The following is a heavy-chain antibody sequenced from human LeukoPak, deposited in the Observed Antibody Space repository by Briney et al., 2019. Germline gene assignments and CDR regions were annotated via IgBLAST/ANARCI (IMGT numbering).Heavy chain of an antibody. CDR2: IYYSGST. V-gene: IGHV4-30-4*07. Sequence: PSQTLSLTCAVSGGSISSGGYSWSWIRQPPGKGLEWIGYIYYSGSTYYNPSLKSRVTISVDTSKNQFSLKLSSVTAADTAVYYCARIEAAGHFDYWGQGTLVTVSS. D-gene: IGHD6-13*01. J-gene: IGHJ4*02. CDR3: ARIEAAGHFDY. CDR1: GGSISSGGYS.